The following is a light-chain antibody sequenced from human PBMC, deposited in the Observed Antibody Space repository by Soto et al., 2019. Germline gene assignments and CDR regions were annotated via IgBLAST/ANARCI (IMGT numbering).Light chain of an antibody. CDR1: ENVRTF. V-gene: IGKV3-20*01. Sequence: EVVLTQSPATLSLPPGERATLSCRASENVRTFVDWYQQKPGQAPRLLIYGASSRATGIPDRFSGSGSGTDFTLTISRLEPEDYAVYYCQQYGHSLWTFGQGTKVDI. CDR3: QQYGHSLWT. CDR2: GAS. J-gene: IGKJ1*01.